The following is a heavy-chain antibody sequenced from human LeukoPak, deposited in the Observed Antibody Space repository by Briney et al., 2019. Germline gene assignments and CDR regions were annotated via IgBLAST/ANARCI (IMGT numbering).Heavy chain of an antibody. J-gene: IGHJ4*02. CDR2: LYPGDSDT. Sequence: GESLKISCKGSGYSSTSYWIGWVRQIPGKGLEWMGILYPGDSDTRYSPSFQGQVTISADKSISTAYLQWSSLKASDTAMYYCALIVDTAMGRYFDYWGRGTLLTVSS. CDR1: GYSSTSYW. V-gene: IGHV5-51*01. CDR3: ALIVDTAMGRYFDY. D-gene: IGHD5-18*01.